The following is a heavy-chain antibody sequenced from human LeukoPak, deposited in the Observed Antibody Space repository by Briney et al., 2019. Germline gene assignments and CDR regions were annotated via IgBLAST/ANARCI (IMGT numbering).Heavy chain of an antibody. CDR2: IYSGGST. J-gene: IGHJ4*02. CDR1: GFTVSSNS. CDR3: ARDRPYDY. Sequence: PGGSLRLSCAASGFTVSSNSMSWVRQGPGKGLEWVSLIYSGGSTYYADSVKGRFTISRDDSKNTLHLQMNSLRAEDTAVYYCARDRPYDYWGQGTLVTVSS. V-gene: IGHV3-53*01.